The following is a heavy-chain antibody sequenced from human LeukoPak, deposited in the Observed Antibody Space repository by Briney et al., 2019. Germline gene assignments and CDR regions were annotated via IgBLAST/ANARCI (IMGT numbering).Heavy chain of an antibody. CDR2: INHSGST. CDR1: GGSITSDDYL. V-gene: IGHV4-30-4*01. CDR3: ARVEYSFDP. Sequence: SQTLSLTCTVSGGSITSDDYLWNWIRQPPGKGLEWIGEINHSGSTNYNPSLKSRVTISVDTSKNQLSLKLSSVTAADTAVYYCARVEYSFDPWGQGTLVTVSS. J-gene: IGHJ5*02.